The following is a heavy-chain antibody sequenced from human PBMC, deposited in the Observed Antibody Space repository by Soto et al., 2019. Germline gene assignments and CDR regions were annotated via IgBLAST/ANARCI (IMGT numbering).Heavy chain of an antibody. Sequence: ASVKVSCKTSGYTFSNYGITWARQAPGQGLEWMGWINPNSATTKYVGKFQGRVTMTRDTSISTAYMELTDLRSDDTAVYYCARGFYTETTRRDDHWGQGTLVTVSS. CDR3: ARGFYTETTRRDDH. J-gene: IGHJ4*02. D-gene: IGHD4-17*01. V-gene: IGHV1-2*02. CDR1: GYTFSNYG. CDR2: INPNSATT.